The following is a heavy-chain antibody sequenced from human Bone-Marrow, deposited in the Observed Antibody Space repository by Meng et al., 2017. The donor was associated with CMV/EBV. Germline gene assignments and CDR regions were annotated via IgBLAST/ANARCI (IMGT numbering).Heavy chain of an antibody. V-gene: IGHV1-18*01. Sequence: ASVKVSCKASEYTFTSYGINWLRQAPGQGLEWMGWISPYNGDTNYAPSLQARVTLTADTSTSTAYMDLRSLRSDDTAVYYCATGPTHENFDFWGQGTRVTVSS. CDR3: ATGPTHENFDF. J-gene: IGHJ4*02. CDR1: EYTFTSYG. D-gene: IGHD2/OR15-2a*01. CDR2: ISPYNGDT.